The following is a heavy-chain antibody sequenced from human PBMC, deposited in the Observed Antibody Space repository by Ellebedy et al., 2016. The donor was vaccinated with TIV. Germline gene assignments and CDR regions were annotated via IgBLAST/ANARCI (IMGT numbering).Heavy chain of an antibody. J-gene: IGHJ4*02. CDR3: TKDGNGTMNF. CDR1: GFTFSTSW. V-gene: IGHV3-7*01. CDR2: MNGDGNER. D-gene: IGHD1-1*01. Sequence: GESLKISCAVSGFTFSTSWMSWVRQAPGQGLEWVANMNGDGNERYYVDSVEGRFTISRDKTRNSLYLQMNSLRADDTAVYYCTKDGNGTMNFWGQGTLVTVSS.